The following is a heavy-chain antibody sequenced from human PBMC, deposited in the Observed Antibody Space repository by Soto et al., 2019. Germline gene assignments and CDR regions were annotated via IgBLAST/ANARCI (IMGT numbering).Heavy chain of an antibody. CDR1: GGTFSSYA. Sequence: ASVKVSCKASGGTFSSYAISWVRQAPGQGLEWMGGIIPIFGTANYAQKFQGRVTITADESTSTAYMELSGLRSKDTAVYYCARENDNLPSGYDYWGQGTLVTVSS. D-gene: IGHD3-22*01. V-gene: IGHV1-69*13. CDR2: IIPIFGTA. J-gene: IGHJ4*02. CDR3: ARENDNLPSGYDY.